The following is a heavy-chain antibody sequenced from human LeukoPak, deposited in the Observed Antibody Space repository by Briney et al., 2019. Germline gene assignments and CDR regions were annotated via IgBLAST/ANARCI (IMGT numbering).Heavy chain of an antibody. CDR1: GFTFNTYT. Sequence: GGSLRLSCAASGFTFNTYTMNWVRQAPGKGLEWVSYISGSSGIIDYADSVRGRFTISRDNAKNSLYLQMNSLRAEDTAVYYCAREGRSYDSSFVDAFDIWGQGTMVTVSS. CDR2: ISGSSGII. V-gene: IGHV3-48*01. J-gene: IGHJ3*02. CDR3: AREGRSYDSSFVDAFDI. D-gene: IGHD3-22*01.